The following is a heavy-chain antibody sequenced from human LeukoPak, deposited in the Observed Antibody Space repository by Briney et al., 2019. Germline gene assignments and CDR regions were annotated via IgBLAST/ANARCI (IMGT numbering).Heavy chain of an antibody. J-gene: IGHJ6*04. CDR1: GFIFSSYE. CDR2: ISSSGSTI. D-gene: IGHD3-10*02. CDR3: AELGITMIGGV. Sequence: GGSLRLSCAASGFIFSSYEMNWVRQAPGKGLEWVSYISSSGSTIYYADSVKGRFTISRDNAKNTLYLQMNSLRAEDAAVYYCAELGITMIGGVWGKGTTVTISS. V-gene: IGHV3-48*03.